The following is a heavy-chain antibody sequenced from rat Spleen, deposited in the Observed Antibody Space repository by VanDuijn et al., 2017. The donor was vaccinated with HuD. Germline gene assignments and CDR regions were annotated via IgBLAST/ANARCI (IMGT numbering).Heavy chain of an antibody. Sequence: EVRLVESGGGLVQPGRSLKLSCAASGFTFSNYGMAWVRQAPTKGLEWVATINYDGSGTYYRDSVKGRFTISRDNAKSTLSLQMDSLRSEDTATYYCARRHYGYTDYFDYWGQGVMVTVSS. V-gene: IGHV5-29*01. J-gene: IGHJ2*01. CDR1: GFTFSNYG. CDR3: ARRHYGYTDYFDY. CDR2: INYDGSGT. D-gene: IGHD1-9*01.